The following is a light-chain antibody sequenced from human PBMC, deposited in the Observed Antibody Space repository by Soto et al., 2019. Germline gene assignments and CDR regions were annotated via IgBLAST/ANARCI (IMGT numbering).Light chain of an antibody. V-gene: IGKV1D-13*01. CDR2: AAS. CDR3: QQRSNWPLT. J-gene: IGKJ5*01. CDR1: QDIDIS. Sequence: GDRVTITCRASQDIDISLAWFQQRPGKAPKVLIYAASGLVTGVPPTFSVSGSGTEFTLTISSLENEDFAVYYCQQRSNWPLTFCQGTRLEIK.